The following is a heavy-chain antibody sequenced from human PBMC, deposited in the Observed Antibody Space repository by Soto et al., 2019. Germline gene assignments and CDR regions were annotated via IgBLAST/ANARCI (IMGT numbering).Heavy chain of an antibody. D-gene: IGHD3-10*01. CDR2: INSDGNSI. J-gene: IGHJ4*02. CDR3: ARSDYGSGDGNDY. Sequence: EVQLVESGGGLVQPGGSLRLSCAASGFTFSTYWMHWVRQAPGKGLVWVSRINSDGNSISYADSVKGRFTISRDNAKNTLYLQMNSLIAEDTAIYYCARSDYGSGDGNDYWGQGTLVTVSS. V-gene: IGHV3-74*01. CDR1: GFTFSTYW.